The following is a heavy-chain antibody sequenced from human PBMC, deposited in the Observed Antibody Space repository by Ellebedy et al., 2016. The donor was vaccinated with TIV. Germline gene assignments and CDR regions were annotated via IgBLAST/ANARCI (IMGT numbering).Heavy chain of an antibody. D-gene: IGHD4-17*01. J-gene: IGHJ4*02. CDR2: IKHDGSEK. CDR3: ARHTDYALDY. CDR1: GFTFSLYW. Sequence: GESLKISCAASGFTFSLYWLSWVRQAPGKGLECVANIKHDGSEKSYVDSVKGRFTISRDNAKNSLHLQMNGLRAEDTAVYYCARHTDYALDYWGQGALVTVSS. V-gene: IGHV3-7*01.